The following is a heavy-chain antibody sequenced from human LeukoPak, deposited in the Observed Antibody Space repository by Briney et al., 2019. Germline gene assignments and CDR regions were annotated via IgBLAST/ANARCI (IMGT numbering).Heavy chain of an antibody. V-gene: IGHV1-2*02. CDR1: GYTFTGYY. CDR2: INPNSGGT. Sequence: GASVKVSCKASGYTFTGYYMHWVRQAPGQGLEWMGWINPNSGGTNYAQKFQGRVTMTRDTSISTAYMELSRLRSDDTAVYYCARDSPRNADAFDIWGQGTMVTVSS. CDR3: ARDSPRNADAFDI. J-gene: IGHJ3*02.